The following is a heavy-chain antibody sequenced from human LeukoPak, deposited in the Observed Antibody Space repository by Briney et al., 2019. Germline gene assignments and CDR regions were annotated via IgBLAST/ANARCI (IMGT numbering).Heavy chain of an antibody. CDR2: IYSGGST. CDR1: GFTVSSNY. V-gene: IGHV3-66*01. J-gene: IGHJ6*03. D-gene: IGHD3-10*01. CDR3: ARGYYYGSGSYRAYYYYMDV. Sequence: GGSLRLSCAASGFTVSSNYMSWVRQAPGNGLEWGSVIYSGGSTYYADSVKGRFTISRANSKNTLYLQMNSMRAEDTAVYYCARGYYYGSGSYRAYYYYMDVWGKGTTVTISS.